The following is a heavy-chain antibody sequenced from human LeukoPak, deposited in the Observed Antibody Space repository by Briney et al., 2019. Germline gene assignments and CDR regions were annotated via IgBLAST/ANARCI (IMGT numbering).Heavy chain of an antibody. CDR2: VSGSGSTV. J-gene: IGHJ4*02. Sequence: GGSLRLSFAASGFTFGDHIMNWVRQLPGKRLEWVAYVSGSGSTVYYADSVKGRFTVSRDNGKSSLYLQMNSLRAEDTALYYCVRQFASWGQGTLVTVSS. CDR3: VRQFAS. CDR1: GFTFGDHI. V-gene: IGHV3-48*01.